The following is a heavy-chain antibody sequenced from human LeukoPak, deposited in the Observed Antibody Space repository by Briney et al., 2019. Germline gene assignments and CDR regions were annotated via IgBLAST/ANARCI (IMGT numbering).Heavy chain of an antibody. D-gene: IGHD4-23*01. Sequence: GGSLRLSCAASGFTFSSYSMNWVRQAPGKGLEWVANIKQDGSEKYYVDSVKGRFTISRDNAKSSLYLQMDSLRAEDTAVYYCARAIGKSEGYWGQGTLVTVSS. CDR1: GFTFSSYS. CDR3: ARAIGKSEGY. CDR2: IKQDGSEK. J-gene: IGHJ4*02. V-gene: IGHV3-7*01.